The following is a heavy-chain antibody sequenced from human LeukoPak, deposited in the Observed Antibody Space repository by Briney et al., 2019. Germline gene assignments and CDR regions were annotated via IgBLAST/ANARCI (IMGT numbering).Heavy chain of an antibody. CDR2: IYYSRSP. CDR3: ARAPLDCGGGCYYGFFDY. J-gene: IGHJ4*02. V-gene: IGHV4-30-4*08. D-gene: IGHD2-21*01. Sequence: PSETLSLTCTVSGGSISSGDSYWSWIRQPPGKDLECIGYIYYSRSPFYNPSLKSRVTISVDTSKNQFSLKLSSVTAADTAVYYCARAPLDCGGGCYYGFFDYWGQGTLVTVSS. CDR1: GGSISSGDSY.